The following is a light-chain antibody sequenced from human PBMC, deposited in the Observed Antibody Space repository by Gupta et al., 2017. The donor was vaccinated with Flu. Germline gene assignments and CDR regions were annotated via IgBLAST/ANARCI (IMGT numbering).Light chain of an antibody. CDR1: GTISSN. J-gene: IGKJ2*01. V-gene: IGKV3-15*01. Sequence: DIVMMQSPATLSVSPGERSTISCRATGTISSNLAWYQQKPGQAPRLLIYGASTRATGVSARFSGSGSRTEFTLTISSLQSEDFAVYYCLQDPDWPYTFGQGTKLEIK. CDR2: GAS. CDR3: LQDPDWPYT.